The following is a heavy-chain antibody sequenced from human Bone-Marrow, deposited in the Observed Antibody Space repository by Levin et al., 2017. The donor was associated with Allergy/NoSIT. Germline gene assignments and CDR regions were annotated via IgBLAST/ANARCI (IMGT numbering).Heavy chain of an antibody. Sequence: ASVKVSCKASGYSFTSYDFHWVRQATGQGLEWMGWMNPNNGHTGYAQNFQGRVTMTRNTSTSTAYMELSSLRSEDTAVYYCARVKGIGLVRGVMYYWGQGTPVTVSS. CDR2: MNPNNGHT. D-gene: IGHD3-10*01. V-gene: IGHV1-8*01. CDR3: ARVKGIGLVRGVMYY. J-gene: IGHJ4*02. CDR1: GYSFTSYD.